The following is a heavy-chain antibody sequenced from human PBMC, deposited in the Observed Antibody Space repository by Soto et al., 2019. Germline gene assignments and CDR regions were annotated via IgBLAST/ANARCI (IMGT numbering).Heavy chain of an antibody. CDR2: ISAYNGNT. CDR3: ARVVMITFGGVILNSPDY. V-gene: IGHV1-18*01. J-gene: IGHJ4*02. D-gene: IGHD3-16*01. Sequence: ASVKVSCKASGYTFTSYGSSWVRQAPGQGLEWMGWISAYNGNTNYAQKLQGRVTMTTDTSTSTAYMELRSLRSDDTAVYYCARVVMITFGGVILNSPDYWGQGTLVTVSS. CDR1: GYTFTSYG.